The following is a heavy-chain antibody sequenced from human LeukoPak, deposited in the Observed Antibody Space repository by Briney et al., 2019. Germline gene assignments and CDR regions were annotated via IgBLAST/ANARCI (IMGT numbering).Heavy chain of an antibody. J-gene: IGHJ4*02. CDR3: ARGAPGY. V-gene: IGHV4-34*12. CDR1: GGSFSSYP. D-gene: IGHD4/OR15-4a*01. Sequence: PSETLSLTCAVYGGSFSSYPWTWIRQPPGKGLKWIGQIIHSGSTKYNPSLNGRVTMSVDTSKNQFSLKLTSVTAADTAVYYCARGAPGYWGQGTLVTVSS. CDR2: IIHSGST.